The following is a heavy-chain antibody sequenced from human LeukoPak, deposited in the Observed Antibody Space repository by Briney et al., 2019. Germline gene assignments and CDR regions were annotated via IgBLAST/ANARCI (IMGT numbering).Heavy chain of an antibody. Sequence: SETLSLTCTVSGGSINSHYWSWIRQPPGKGLQWIGDIYYSERANYNPSLRSRVTISVDTSKNQLSLKLTAVLAADTGMYCCVRRDNTGWNYFDHWGQGILVTVSS. CDR2: IYYSERA. V-gene: IGHV4-59*08. CDR1: GGSINSHY. CDR3: VRRDNTGWNYFDH. J-gene: IGHJ4*02. D-gene: IGHD6-25*01.